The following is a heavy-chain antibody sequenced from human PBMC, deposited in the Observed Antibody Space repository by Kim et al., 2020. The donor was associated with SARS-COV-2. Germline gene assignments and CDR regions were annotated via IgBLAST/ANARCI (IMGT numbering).Heavy chain of an antibody. CDR1: GFTFSSYE. CDR3: AREGDYSGYSYGYLY. J-gene: IGHJ4*02. V-gene: IGHV3-48*03. CDR2: IASSGSTI. D-gene: IGHD5-18*01. Sequence: GGSLRLSCAASGFTFSSYEMNWVRQAPGKGLEWVSYIASSGSTIYYADSVKGRFTISRDNAKNSLYLQMNSLRAEDTAFYYCAREGDYSGYSYGYLYWGQGTLVAVSS.